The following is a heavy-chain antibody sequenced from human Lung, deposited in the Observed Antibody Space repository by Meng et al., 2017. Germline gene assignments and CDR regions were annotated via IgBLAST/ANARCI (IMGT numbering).Heavy chain of an antibody. D-gene: IGHD6-19*01. V-gene: IGHV4-34*02. Sequence: VHHQQGGAGLLKPSETLCLTLAVYGGSFSGYYWSWIRQPPGKGLEWIGEIIDSGSTNYNPSLKSRVTISVDTSKNQFSLRVTSVTAADRAVYYCVRRTYSSGWYFDYWGQGTLVTVSS. J-gene: IGHJ4*02. CDR1: GGSFSGYY. CDR2: IIDSGST. CDR3: VRRTYSSGWYFDY.